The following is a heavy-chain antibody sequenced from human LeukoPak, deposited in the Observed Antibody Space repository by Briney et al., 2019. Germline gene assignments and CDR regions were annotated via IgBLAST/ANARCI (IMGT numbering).Heavy chain of an antibody. D-gene: IGHD3-10*01. V-gene: IGHV3-73*01. J-gene: IGHJ5*02. Sequence: AGSLRLSCAGSGCNFSGFAFHWVRQASGKGLEWVGRIRIKANNYATTYAASVRGRFIISSDDSNNMAYLQMNSLETEDSAVYYCVILAWGRGTLVTVSS. CDR3: VILA. CDR1: GCNFSGFA. CDR2: IRIKANNYAT.